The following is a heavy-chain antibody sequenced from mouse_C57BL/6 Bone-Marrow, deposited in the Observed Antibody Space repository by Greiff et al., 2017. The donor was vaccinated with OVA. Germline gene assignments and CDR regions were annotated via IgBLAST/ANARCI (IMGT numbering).Heavy chain of an antibody. V-gene: IGHV5-6*01. Sequence: EVQGVESGGDLVKPGGSLKLSCAASGFTFSSYGMSWVRQTPDKRLEWVATLSSGGSYTYYPDSVKGRFPISRDNAKNTLYLQMSSLKSEDTAMYYCARRWLLFDYWGQGTTLTVSS. CDR3: ARRWLLFDY. J-gene: IGHJ2*01. CDR1: GFTFSSYG. D-gene: IGHD2-3*01. CDR2: LSSGGSYT.